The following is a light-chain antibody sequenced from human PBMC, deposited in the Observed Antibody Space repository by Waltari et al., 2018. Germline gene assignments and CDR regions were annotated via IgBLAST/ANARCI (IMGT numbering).Light chain of an antibody. CDR3: HQYHNYPF. J-gene: IGKJ4*01. CDR2: GAS. Sequence: TCRASQSIYSYLAWYQQKPGKTPKLLIYGASTLESGVPSRCSGSGSDRDFTLTISRLQSEDFATYYFHQYHNYPFFGEGTKVEIK. CDR1: QSIYSY. V-gene: IGKV1-8*01.